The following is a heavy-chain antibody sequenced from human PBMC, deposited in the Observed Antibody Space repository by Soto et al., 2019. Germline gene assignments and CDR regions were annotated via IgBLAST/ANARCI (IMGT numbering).Heavy chain of an antibody. D-gene: IGHD3-9*01. Sequence: GASVKVSCKASGFTFTSSAMQWVRQARGQRLEWIGWIVVGSGNTNYAQKFQERVTITRDMSTSTAYMELSSLRSEDTAVYYCAAVGLTDYDAFDIWGQGTMVTVSS. V-gene: IGHV1-58*02. CDR1: GFTFTSSA. J-gene: IGHJ3*02. CDR3: AAVGLTDYDAFDI. CDR2: IVVGSGNT.